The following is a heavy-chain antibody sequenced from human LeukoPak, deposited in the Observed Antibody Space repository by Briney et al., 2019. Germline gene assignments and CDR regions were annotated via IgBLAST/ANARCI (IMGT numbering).Heavy chain of an antibody. CDR2: ISRSGGST. Sequence: GGSLRLPCSASGFSVTSNYMSWVRQAPGKGLQWVSAISRSGGSTYYADSVKGRFTISRDNSENTLYLQMNSLRAEDTAVYYCAKGARVGSGNYYFDYWGQGTPVTVSS. V-gene: IGHV3-23*01. D-gene: IGHD1-1*01. J-gene: IGHJ4*02. CDR1: GFSVTSNY. CDR3: AKGARVGSGNYYFDY.